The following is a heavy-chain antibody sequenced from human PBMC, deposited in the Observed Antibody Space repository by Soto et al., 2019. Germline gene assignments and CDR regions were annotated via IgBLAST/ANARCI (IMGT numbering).Heavy chain of an antibody. CDR1: GGSISSGGYY. CDR3: ARVLENYYDSSGYYNYFDY. V-gene: IGHV4-31*03. J-gene: IGHJ4*02. CDR2: IYYSGST. Sequence: SETLSLTCTVSGGSISSGGYYWSWIRQHPGKGLEWIGYIYYSGSTYYNPSLKSRVTISVDTSKNQFSLKLSSVSAADTAVYYFARVLENYYDSSGYYNYFDYGGQGTLVTVSS. D-gene: IGHD3-22*01.